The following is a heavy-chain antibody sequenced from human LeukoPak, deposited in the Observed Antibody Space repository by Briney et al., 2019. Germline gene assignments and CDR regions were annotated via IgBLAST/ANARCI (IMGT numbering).Heavy chain of an antibody. V-gene: IGHV5-51*01. CDR1: GYDFTAHW. CDR2: INAANSDT. J-gene: IGHJ4*02. CDR3: ARHYSYNWFGY. D-gene: IGHD5-24*01. Sequence: GESLQISCKGSGYDFTAHWIAWVRQKPGKGLEWMGNINAANSDTTYSPSFQGQVTLSVDKSISTAYPQLSSLKASDTAMYYCARHYSYNWFGYWGQGSPVTVSS.